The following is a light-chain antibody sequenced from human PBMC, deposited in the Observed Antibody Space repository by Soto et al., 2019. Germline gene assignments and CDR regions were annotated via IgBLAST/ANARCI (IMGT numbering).Light chain of an antibody. Sequence: QSVLTQPASVSGSPGQSITISCTGTSSDVGSYNLVSWYQQHPGKAPKLMTYEGSKRPSGVSNRFSGSKSGNTASLTISGLQAEDEADYYCCSYAGSSTWVFGGGTKLTVL. CDR2: EGS. V-gene: IGLV2-23*01. J-gene: IGLJ2*01. CDR1: SSDVGSYNL. CDR3: CSYAGSSTWV.